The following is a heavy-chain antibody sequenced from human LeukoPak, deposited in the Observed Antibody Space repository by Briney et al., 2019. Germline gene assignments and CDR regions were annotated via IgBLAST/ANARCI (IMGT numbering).Heavy chain of an antibody. Sequence: GGSLRLSCAASGFTFSSYAMHWVRQAPGKGLEWVAVISYDGSNKYYADSVKGRFTISRDNSKNTLYLQMNSLRAEDTAVYYCAKDEGWLQLRFSHYFDYWGQGTLVTVSS. CDR1: GFTFSSYA. V-gene: IGHV3-30*04. CDR2: ISYDGSNK. CDR3: AKDEGWLQLRFSHYFDY. D-gene: IGHD5-24*01. J-gene: IGHJ4*02.